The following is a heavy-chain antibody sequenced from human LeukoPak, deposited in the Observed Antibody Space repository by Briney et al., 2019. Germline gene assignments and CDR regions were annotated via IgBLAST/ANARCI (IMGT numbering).Heavy chain of an antibody. CDR1: GYTFSSYA. J-gene: IGHJ4*02. V-gene: IGHV1-69*13. CDR3: ARGHYYDSSGYYYAFDY. CDR2: IIPIFGTA. Sequence: ASVKVSCKASGYTFSSYAISWVRQAPGQGLEWMGGIIPIFGTANYAQKFQGRVTITADESTSTAYMELSSLRSEDTAVYYCARGHYYDSSGYYYAFDYWGQGTLVTVSS. D-gene: IGHD3-22*01.